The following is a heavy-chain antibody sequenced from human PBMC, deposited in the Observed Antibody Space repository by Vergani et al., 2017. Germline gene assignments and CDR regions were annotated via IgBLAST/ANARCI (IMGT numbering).Heavy chain of an antibody. D-gene: IGHD6-6*01. J-gene: IGHJ5*02. CDR1: GFTSAGYA. CDR2: IRWNSNSI. CDR3: AKDFDTSSGGSWFDP. V-gene: IGHV3-9*02. Sequence: EVQLEESGGGLVLPGRSLRLSCVASGFTSAGYAMHWVRQAPGKGLEWVSGIRWNSNSIDYADSVKGRFTISRDNAKNSLYLQMNRLRAEDTALYYCAKDFDTSSGGSWFDPWGQGTLVTVSS.